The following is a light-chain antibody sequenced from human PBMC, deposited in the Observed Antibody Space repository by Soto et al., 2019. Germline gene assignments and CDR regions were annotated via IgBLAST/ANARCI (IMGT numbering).Light chain of an antibody. CDR3: QQRSNWPIT. CDR1: QSVRSN. V-gene: IGKV3-11*01. Sequence: EIVMTQSPATLSVSPGERATLSCRASQSVRSNLAWYQQKPGQAPRLLIYDASNRVTGIPAKFSGSGSGTDFTLTISSLEPEDFAVYYCQQRSNWPITFGQGTRLEIK. J-gene: IGKJ5*01. CDR2: DAS.